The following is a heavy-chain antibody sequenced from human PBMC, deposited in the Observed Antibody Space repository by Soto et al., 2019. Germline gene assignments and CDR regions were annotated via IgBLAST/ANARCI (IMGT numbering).Heavy chain of an antibody. CDR3: ARDAPGVAPY. D-gene: IGHD2-15*01. V-gene: IGHV4-31*03. J-gene: IGHJ4*02. CDR1: GGSINSGDSY. Sequence: QVQLQESGPGLVMPSQTLSLTCTVSGGSINSGDSYWNWIRQHPEKGLEWIGYINYRGSTFYNPSLKSRIIISVDTSKNQFSLSLSSVTAADTAVYYCARDAPGVAPYWGQGTLVTVSS. CDR2: INYRGST.